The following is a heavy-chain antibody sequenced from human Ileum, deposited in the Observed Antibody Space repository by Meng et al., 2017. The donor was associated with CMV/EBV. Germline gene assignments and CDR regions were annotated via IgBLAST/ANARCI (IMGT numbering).Heavy chain of an antibody. CDR1: GFSFSTFT. CDR2: FDVNGGGAT. Sequence: GESLKISCAASGFSFSTFTMGWVRQAPGKGLEWVSTFDVNGGGATLYTDSVKGRFTVSRDNAEKTLHLQMISLTAEDTAVYYCARGQSPYYGYFDYWGQGTLVTVSS. D-gene: IGHD3-10*01. CDR3: ARGQSPYYGYFDY. J-gene: IGHJ4*02. V-gene: IGHV3-23*01.